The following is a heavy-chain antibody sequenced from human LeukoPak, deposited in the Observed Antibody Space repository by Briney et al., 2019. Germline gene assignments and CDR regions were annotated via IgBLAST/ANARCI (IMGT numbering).Heavy chain of an antibody. Sequence: GGSLRLSCAASGFTFSTCNMNWVRQAPGKGLEWVSFISSSSSYIYYADSVKGRFTISRDNAKNSLYLQMNSLRAEDTAVYYCAREDSSGIKNYWGQGTLVTVSS. CDR2: ISSSSSYI. J-gene: IGHJ4*02. D-gene: IGHD3-22*01. CDR1: GFTFSTCN. CDR3: AREDSSGIKNY. V-gene: IGHV3-21*01.